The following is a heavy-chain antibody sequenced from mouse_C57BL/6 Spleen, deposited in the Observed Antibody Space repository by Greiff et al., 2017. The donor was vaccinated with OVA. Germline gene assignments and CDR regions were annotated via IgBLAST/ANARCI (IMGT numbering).Heavy chain of an antibody. CDR1: GYTFTSYW. D-gene: IGHD1-1*01. CDR2: IDPSDSET. Sequence: QVQLQQPGAELVRPGSSVKLSCKASGYTFTSYWMHWVKQRPIQGLEWIGNIDPSDSETHYNQKFKDKATLTVDKSSSTAYMQLSSLTSEDSAVYYCARSVTTVVAKGYWYFDVWGTGTTVTVSS. V-gene: IGHV1-52*01. CDR3: ARSVTTVVAKGYWYFDV. J-gene: IGHJ1*03.